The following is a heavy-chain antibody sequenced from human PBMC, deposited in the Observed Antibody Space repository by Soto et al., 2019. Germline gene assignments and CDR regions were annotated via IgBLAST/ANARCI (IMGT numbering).Heavy chain of an antibody. V-gene: IGHV4-4*07. CDR2: IYATGTT. J-gene: IGHJ5*02. CDR3: VRNGTKTLRDWFDP. CDR1: GASVSGFY. Sequence: SETLSLTCTVSGASVSGFYWSWIRKSAGKGLEWIGRIYATGTTDYNPSLKSRVMMSVDTSKKQFSLKLRSVTDADTAVYYCVRNGTKTLRDWFDPWGQGISVTVSS. D-gene: IGHD1-1*01.